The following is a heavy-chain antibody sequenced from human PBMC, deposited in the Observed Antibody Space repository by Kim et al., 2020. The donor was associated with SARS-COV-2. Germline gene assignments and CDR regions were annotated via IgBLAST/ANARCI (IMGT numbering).Heavy chain of an antibody. J-gene: IGHJ4*02. D-gene: IGHD3-22*01. CDR1: GGSISSSSYY. V-gene: IGHV4-39*01. CDR2: IYYSGST. CDR3: ARHGTAVVVTPRFIY. Sequence: SETLSLTCTVSGGSISSSSYYWGWIRQPPGKGLEWIGSIYYSGSTYYNPSLKSRVTISVDTSKNQFSLKLSSVTAADTAVYYCARHGTAVVVTPRFIYWGQGTLVTVSS.